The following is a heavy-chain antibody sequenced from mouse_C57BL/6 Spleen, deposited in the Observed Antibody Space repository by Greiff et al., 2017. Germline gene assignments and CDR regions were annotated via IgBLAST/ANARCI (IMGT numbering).Heavy chain of an antibody. V-gene: IGHV1-85*01. J-gene: IGHJ2*01. D-gene: IGHD1-1*01. Sequence: QVQLQQSGPELVKPGASVKLSCKASGYTFTSYDINWVKQRPGQGLEWIGWIYPRDGSTKYNEKFKGKATLTVDTSSSTAYLELHSLTSEDSAVYFCARGAYYGSSYDYFDYWGQGTTLTVSS. CDR1: GYTFTSYD. CDR3: ARGAYYGSSYDYFDY. CDR2: IYPRDGST.